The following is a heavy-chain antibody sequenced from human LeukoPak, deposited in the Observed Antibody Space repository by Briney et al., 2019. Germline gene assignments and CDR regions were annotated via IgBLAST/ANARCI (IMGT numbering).Heavy chain of an antibody. Sequence: ASVTVSCTASGYTFTSYGISWVRQAPGQGLEWMGWISAYNGNTNYAQKLQGRVTMTTDTSTSTAYMELRSLRSDDTAVYYCARVQLWPDAFDIWGQGTMVTVSS. V-gene: IGHV1-18*01. D-gene: IGHD3-10*01. CDR1: GYTFTSYG. CDR2: ISAYNGNT. J-gene: IGHJ3*02. CDR3: ARVQLWPDAFDI.